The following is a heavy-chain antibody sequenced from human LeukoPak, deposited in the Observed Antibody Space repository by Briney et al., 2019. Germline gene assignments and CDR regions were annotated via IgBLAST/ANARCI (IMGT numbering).Heavy chain of an antibody. V-gene: IGHV3-7*01. CDR1: GFTLSGHS. CDR3: ARLRENPVLGVVTKSTSYFDY. Sequence: GGSLRLSCVVSGFTLSGHSINWVRQAPGKGLELVANIKQDRSEKYYVDSVKGRFTISRDNDKNSLYLQMNSLRAEDTAVYYCARLRENPVLGVVTKSTSYFDYWGKGTLVTVSS. D-gene: IGHD3-3*01. CDR2: IKQDRSEK. J-gene: IGHJ4*02.